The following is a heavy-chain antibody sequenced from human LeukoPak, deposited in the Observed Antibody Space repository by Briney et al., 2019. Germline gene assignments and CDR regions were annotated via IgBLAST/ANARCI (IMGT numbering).Heavy chain of an antibody. V-gene: IGHV3-48*02. CDR2: IDGSSRSI. J-gene: IGHJ4*02. CDR3: ARRLAL. Sequence: GGSLRLSSAASGFTFSTYGMNWVRQAPGKGLEWVSYIDGSSRSIYYADSVRGRFTVSRDNAKNSVFLQMNSLTDEDTAVYFCARRLALWGQGTLITVSS. CDR1: GFTFSTYG. D-gene: IGHD6-19*01.